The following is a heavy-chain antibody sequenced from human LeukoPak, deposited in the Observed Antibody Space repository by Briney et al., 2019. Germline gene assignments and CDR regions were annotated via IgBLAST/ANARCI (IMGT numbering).Heavy chain of an antibody. CDR1: GYTFTSYY. D-gene: IGHD6-19*01. V-gene: IGHV1-46*01. CDR3: AREGGSGWYGGFDY. CDR2: INPSGGST. Sequence: ASVTVSCTASGYTFTSYYMHWVRQAPGQGLEWMGLINPSGGSTGYAQKFQGRVTMTRDTSTSTVYMELSSLRSEDTAVYYCAREGGSGWYGGFDYWGQGTLVTVSS. J-gene: IGHJ4*02.